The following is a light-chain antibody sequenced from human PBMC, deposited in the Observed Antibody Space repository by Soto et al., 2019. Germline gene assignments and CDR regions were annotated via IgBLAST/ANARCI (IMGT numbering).Light chain of an antibody. CDR3: QQYNNWPPAT. Sequence: EIVMTQSPASLSVSPGERATLSCRASQTVTRNLAWYQQKPGQAPRLLIYGASTRATGIPARFSGSGSGTEFTITLSSLQSEDSAVYYWQQYNNWPPATFGQGTKVEIK. CDR2: GAS. V-gene: IGKV3-15*01. CDR1: QTVTRN. J-gene: IGKJ1*01.